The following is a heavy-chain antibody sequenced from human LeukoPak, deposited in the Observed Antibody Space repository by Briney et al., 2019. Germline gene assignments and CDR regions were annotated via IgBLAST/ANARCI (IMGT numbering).Heavy chain of an antibody. D-gene: IGHD3-10*01. Sequence: SETLSLTCAVYGGSFSDYYWSWIRQPPGKGLEWIGEINHSGNTNYNPSLKSRVTMSVDTSRNHLSLRLTSVTAADTAVYYCARDESTGSGWGQGTLVTVSS. CDR1: GGSFSDYY. V-gene: IGHV4-34*01. CDR2: INHSGNT. J-gene: IGHJ4*02. CDR3: ARDESTGSG.